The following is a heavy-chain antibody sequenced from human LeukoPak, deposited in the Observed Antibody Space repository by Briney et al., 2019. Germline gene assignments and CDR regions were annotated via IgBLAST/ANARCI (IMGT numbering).Heavy chain of an antibody. J-gene: IGHJ4*02. CDR3: ARVEMATITLDY. CDR2: IYTSGST. V-gene: IGHV4-61*02. D-gene: IGHD5-24*01. CDR1: GGSISSGSYY. Sequence: SETLSLTCTVSGGSISSGSYYWSWIRRPAGKGLEWIGRIYTSGSTNYNPSLKSRVTISLDTSKNQFALNLNSVTAADTAVYYCARVEMATITLDYWGQGTLVTVSS.